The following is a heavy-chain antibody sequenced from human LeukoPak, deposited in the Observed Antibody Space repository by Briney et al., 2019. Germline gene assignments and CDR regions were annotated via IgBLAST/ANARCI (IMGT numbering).Heavy chain of an antibody. V-gene: IGHV3-53*01. Sequence: GGSLRLSCAASGLIVSSNYMTWVHQAPGKGLEWVSVIYSGGSIYYADSVKGRFTISRDDSRSTLYLQMNSLRAEDTAVYYCARALNGFDIWGPGTLVTVSS. J-gene: IGHJ3*02. CDR3: ARALNGFDI. CDR2: IYSGGSI. CDR1: GLIVSSNY.